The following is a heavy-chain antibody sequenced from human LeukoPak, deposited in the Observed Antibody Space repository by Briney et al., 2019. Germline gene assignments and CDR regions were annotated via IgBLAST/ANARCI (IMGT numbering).Heavy chain of an antibody. D-gene: IGHD1-1*01. V-gene: IGHV4-31*03. Sequence: SQTLSLTCTVSGDSISSGHYYWSWIRQHPGKGLEWIGYIYYSGNTYYNPSLKSRVIISLATSKNQFSLKLTSVTAADTAVYYGAGGVLRGYPPGAQEPLVTVP. J-gene: IGHJ5*02. CDR3: AGGVLRGYPP. CDR2: IYYSGNT. CDR1: GDSISSGHYY.